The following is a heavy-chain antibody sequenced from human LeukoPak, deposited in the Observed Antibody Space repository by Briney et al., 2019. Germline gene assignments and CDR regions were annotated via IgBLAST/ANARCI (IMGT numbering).Heavy chain of an antibody. V-gene: IGHV3-23*01. CDR1: GFTFRSYA. D-gene: IGHD4-17*01. J-gene: IGHJ6*02. Sequence: GGSLRLSCAASGFTFRSYAMSWVRQAPGKGLEWVSSINGGDDSTDYADSVKGRFTISRDNSENTLYLQMNSLRAEDTAIYYCARDQSVTNHYYGMDVWGQGTTVTVSS. CDR2: INGGDDST. CDR3: ARDQSVTNHYYGMDV.